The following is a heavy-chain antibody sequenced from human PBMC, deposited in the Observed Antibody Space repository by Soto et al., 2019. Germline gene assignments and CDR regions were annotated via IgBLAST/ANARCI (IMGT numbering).Heavy chain of an antibody. CDR2: ILYDGSNK. V-gene: IGHV3-33*01. CDR3: ARHITMDPLLVY. CDR1: GFTFSNYG. J-gene: IGHJ4*02. D-gene: IGHD3-10*01. Sequence: GGSLRLSCAASGFTFSNYGMHWARQAPGKGLEWVAAILYDGSNKYYAESVKGRFTISRDNSKNTLYLQMNSLRAEDTAVYYCARHITMDPLLVYWGQGTLVTVSS.